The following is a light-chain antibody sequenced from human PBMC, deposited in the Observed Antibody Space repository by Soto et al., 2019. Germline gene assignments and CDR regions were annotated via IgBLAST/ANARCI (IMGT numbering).Light chain of an antibody. V-gene: IGKV1-5*01. CDR3: QQLKNYPIT. CDR1: QSISSW. J-gene: IGKJ5*01. CDR2: AAS. Sequence: DIQMTQSPSTLSASVGDRVTITCRASQSISSWLAWYQQKPGKAPKLLIYAASALHSGVPSRFSGSGSGTDFTLTISSLQPEDFAIYFCQQLKNYPITFGQGTRLDIK.